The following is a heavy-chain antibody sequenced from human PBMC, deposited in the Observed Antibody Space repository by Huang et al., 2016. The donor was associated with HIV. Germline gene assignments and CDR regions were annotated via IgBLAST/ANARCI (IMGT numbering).Heavy chain of an antibody. J-gene: IGHJ4*02. Sequence: QVQLQESGPGLVKPSETLSLTCTVSGGSVSSGSYYWSWIRQPPGKGLEWIGYIYFSGSTNYNASLKSRVTISVDTSKNQFSLKLSSVTAADTAVYYCAREMAARPGFDYWGQGTLVTVSS. V-gene: IGHV4-61*01. D-gene: IGHD6-19*01. CDR3: AREMAARPGFDY. CDR1: GGSVSSGSYY. CDR2: IYFSGST.